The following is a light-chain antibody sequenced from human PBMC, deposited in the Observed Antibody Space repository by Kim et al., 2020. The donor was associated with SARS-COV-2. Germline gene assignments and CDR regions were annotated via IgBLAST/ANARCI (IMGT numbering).Light chain of an antibody. CDR3: QVWDTSTVHWV. J-gene: IGLJ2*01. Sequence: APGQTAKINCGGNSIGTYSVHWYQQKPGQAPIMVIFFDKDRPSGIPERFSGSNSGNTATLTISRVEDGDEADYYCQVWDTSTVHWVFGGGTQLTVL. CDR2: FDK. CDR1: SIGTYS. V-gene: IGLV3-21*04.